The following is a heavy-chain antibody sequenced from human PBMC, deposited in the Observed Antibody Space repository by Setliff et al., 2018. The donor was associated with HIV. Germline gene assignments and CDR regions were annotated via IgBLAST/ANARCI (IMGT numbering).Heavy chain of an antibody. CDR2: IYSSGIT. D-gene: IGHD2-8*01. J-gene: IGHJ4*02. CDR1: GGSISSGRYF. V-gene: IGHV4-61*02. CDR3: SRDPHCPNTCYEDFTFDS. Sequence: SETLSLTCTVSGGSISSGRYFWNWIRQPAGKGLEWIGRIYSSGITNYNPSLKSRLTISLDTYKNQFSLQVTSVTAADTAVYYCSRDPHCPNTCYEDFTFDSWGQGTLVTVSS.